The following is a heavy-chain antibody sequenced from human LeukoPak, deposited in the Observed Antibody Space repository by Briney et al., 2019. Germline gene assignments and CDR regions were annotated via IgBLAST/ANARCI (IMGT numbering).Heavy chain of an antibody. J-gene: IGHJ4*02. CDR3: ARGYSSADY. CDR1: GLNVSTNN. CDR2: IYRGGST. D-gene: IGHD5-18*01. V-gene: IGHV3-53*01. Sequence: GGSLRLSCAASGLNVSTNNMNWVRQAPGKGLEWVSVIYRGGSTLNANSVKGRFTISRDSSRNTLFLEMNSLRAEDTAVYYCARGYSSADYWGQGTLVTVSS.